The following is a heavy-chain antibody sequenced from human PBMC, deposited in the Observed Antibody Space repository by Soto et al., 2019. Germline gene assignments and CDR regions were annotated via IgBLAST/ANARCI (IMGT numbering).Heavy chain of an antibody. D-gene: IGHD6-6*01. CDR1: GGSISRYY. CDR3: AREIAARYYYYGMDV. V-gene: IGHV4-4*07. J-gene: IGHJ6*02. Sequence: PSETLSLTCTVSGGSISRYYWSWIRQPSGKGLEWIGRIYTNGSTNYNPSLKSRVTMSVDTSKNQFSLKLSSVTAADTAVYYCAREIAARYYYYGMDVWGQGTTVTSP. CDR2: IYTNGST.